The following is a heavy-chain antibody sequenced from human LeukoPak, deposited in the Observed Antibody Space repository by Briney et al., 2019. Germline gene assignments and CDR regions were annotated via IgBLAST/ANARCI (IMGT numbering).Heavy chain of an antibody. CDR2: IKSKTDGGTT. J-gene: IGHJ4*02. Sequence: GGSLRLSCAASGFTFSNAWMSWVRQAPGKGLEWVGRIKSKTDGGTTDYAAPVKGRFTISRDDSKTTLYLQMNSLRAEDTAVYYCAKARVGEAGASDYWGQGTLVTVSS. D-gene: IGHD6-13*01. V-gene: IGHV3-15*01. CDR3: AKARVGEAGASDY. CDR1: GFTFSNAW.